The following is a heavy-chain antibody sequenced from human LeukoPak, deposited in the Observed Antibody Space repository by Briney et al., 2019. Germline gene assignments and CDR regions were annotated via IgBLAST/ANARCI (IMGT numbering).Heavy chain of an antibody. J-gene: IGHJ6*02. CDR3: ARFNTHYYYYYGMDV. Sequence: GGSLRLSCAASGFTFSSYSMNWVRQAPGKGLEWVSSISSSSSSYIYYADSVKGRFTISRDNAKNSLYLQMNSLRAEDTAVYYCARFNTHYYYYYGMDVWGQGTTVTVSS. CDR2: ISSSSSSYI. CDR1: GFTFSSYS. V-gene: IGHV3-21*01.